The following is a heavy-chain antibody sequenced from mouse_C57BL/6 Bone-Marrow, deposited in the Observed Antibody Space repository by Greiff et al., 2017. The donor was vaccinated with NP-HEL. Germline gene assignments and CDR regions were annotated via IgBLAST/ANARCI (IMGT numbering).Heavy chain of an antibody. J-gene: IGHJ2*01. D-gene: IGHD1-1*01. CDR2: ISDGGSYT. Sequence: EVKLMESGGGLVKPGGSLKLSCAASGFTFSDYAMSWVRQTPEKRLEWVATISDGGSYTYYPDNVKGRFTISRDNAKNNLYLQMSHLKSEDTAMYYCARDKDYYGSSYLPGDYWGQGTTLTVSS. V-gene: IGHV5-4*01. CDR3: ARDKDYYGSSYLPGDY. CDR1: GFTFSDYA.